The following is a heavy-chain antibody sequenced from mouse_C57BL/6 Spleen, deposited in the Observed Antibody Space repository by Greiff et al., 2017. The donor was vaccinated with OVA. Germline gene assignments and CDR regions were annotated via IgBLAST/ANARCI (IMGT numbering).Heavy chain of an antibody. CDR1: GYTFTGYW. V-gene: IGHV1-9*01. CDR3: ARGGSWPDY. J-gene: IGHJ2*01. CDR2: ILPGSGST. Sequence: QVQLQQSGAELMKPGASVKLSCKATGYTFTGYWIEWVKQRPGHGLEWIGEILPGSGSTNYNEKFKGKATFTADTSSNTAYMQLNSLTPEDSAIYYCARGGSWPDYWGQGTTLTVSS.